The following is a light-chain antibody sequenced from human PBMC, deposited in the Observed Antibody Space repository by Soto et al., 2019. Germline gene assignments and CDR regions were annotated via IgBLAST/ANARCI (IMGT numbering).Light chain of an antibody. Sequence: QYVLTQPPSASGTPGQTVTISCSGSSSNIASYSVYWYQQLPGTAPKLLIYENNQRPSGVPDRFSGSKSDTSASLAIAGLRSGDEADYYCAAWDDSLTILFGGGTKVTVL. J-gene: IGLJ2*01. V-gene: IGLV1-47*01. CDR2: ENN. CDR1: SSNIASYS. CDR3: AAWDDSLTIL.